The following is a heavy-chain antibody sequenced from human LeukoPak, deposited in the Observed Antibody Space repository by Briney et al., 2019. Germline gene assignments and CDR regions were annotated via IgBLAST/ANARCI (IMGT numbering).Heavy chain of an antibody. CDR1: GGTFSSYA. V-gene: IGHV1-69*06. J-gene: IGHJ3*02. CDR3: ARDLPFDGSGTYFPFDI. Sequence: SVKVSCKASGGTFSSYAISWVRQAPGQGLEWMGGNIPIFGTANYAQKFQGRVTITADRSTSTAYMELSSLRSEDTAVYYCARDLPFDGSGTYFPFDIWGQGTMVTVSS. D-gene: IGHD3-10*01. CDR2: NIPIFGTA.